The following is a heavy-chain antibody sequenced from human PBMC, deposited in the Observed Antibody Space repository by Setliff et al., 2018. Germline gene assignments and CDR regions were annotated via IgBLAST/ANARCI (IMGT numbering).Heavy chain of an antibody. CDR2: IYYSGST. CDR3: ARHVGTRSRGYNYYYYFMDV. D-gene: IGHD3-10*01. Sequence: SETLSLTCTVSDVSISSSSSYWAWIRQPPGKGLEWIGSIYYSGSTYYNPSLTSRVTISVDTSRNQFSLHLISVTAADTAVYYCARHVGTRSRGYNYYYYFMDVWGKGTTVTVS. CDR1: DVSISSSSSY. V-gene: IGHV4-39*01. J-gene: IGHJ6*03.